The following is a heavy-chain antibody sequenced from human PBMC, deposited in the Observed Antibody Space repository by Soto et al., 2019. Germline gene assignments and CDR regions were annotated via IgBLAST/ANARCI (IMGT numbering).Heavy chain of an antibody. CDR2: ISRSAGNT. V-gene: IGHV3-21*01. J-gene: IGHJ3*02. CDR3: ARDQVPGLDAFGI. CDR1: GFTFSSYS. Sequence: PGGSLRLSCAASGFTFSSYSMNWVRQAPGQGLEWVSSISRSAGNTYHADSVKGRFAISRDNAKNSMYLQMNSLRAEDTAVYYCARDQVPGLDAFGIRGRVTMFTV.